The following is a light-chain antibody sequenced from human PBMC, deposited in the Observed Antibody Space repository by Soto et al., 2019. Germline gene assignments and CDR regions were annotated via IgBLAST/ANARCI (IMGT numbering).Light chain of an antibody. CDR2: KAS. CDR1: QTISSW. J-gene: IGKJ1*01. Sequence: QSPVSVSSNKGDRVTIACRASQTISSWLAWYQQKPGKAPKLLIYKASTLKSGVPSRFSGSGSGTEFTLTISSLQPDDFATYYCQHYNSYSEAFGQAT. CDR3: QHYNSYSEA. V-gene: IGKV1-5*03.